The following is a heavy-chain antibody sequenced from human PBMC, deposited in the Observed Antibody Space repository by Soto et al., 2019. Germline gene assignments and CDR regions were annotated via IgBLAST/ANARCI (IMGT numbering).Heavy chain of an antibody. CDR2: IYDSGTT. CDR3: ARSPQYYTPGSSPFDY. CDR1: SYVIESGHY. D-gene: IGHD3-3*01. Sequence: TSETLSRTCVVSSYVIESGHYWGWVRQPPGKGLEWVGSIYDSGTTYYNPSLRSRVTISADTSKNQFSLSLTSVTAADTAVYYCARSPQYYTPGSSPFDYWGPVTMVTVSS. V-gene: IGHV4-38-2*01. J-gene: IGHJ4*03.